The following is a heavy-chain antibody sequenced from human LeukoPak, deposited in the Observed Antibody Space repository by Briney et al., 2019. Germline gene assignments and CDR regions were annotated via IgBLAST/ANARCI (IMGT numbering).Heavy chain of an antibody. Sequence: SETLSLTCTVSGGSISSGGYYWRWIRQHPGKGLEWIGYIYYSGSTYYNPSLKSRVTISVDTSKNQFSLKLSSVAGADTAVYYCARAAVGYDGSGYYDEMNYRGQGTLVTVSS. D-gene: IGHD3-22*01. CDR1: GGSISSGGYY. V-gene: IGHV4-31*03. CDR3: ARAAVGYDGSGYYDEMNY. J-gene: IGHJ4*02. CDR2: IYYSGST.